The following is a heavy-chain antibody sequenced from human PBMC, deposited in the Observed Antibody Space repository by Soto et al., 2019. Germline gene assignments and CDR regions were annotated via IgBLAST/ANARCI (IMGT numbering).Heavy chain of an antibody. CDR2: ISYGGSNK. J-gene: IGHJ6*02. Sequence: GGSLRLSCAASGFTFSSYGMHWVRQAPGKGLEWVAVISYGGSNKYYADSVKGRFTISRDNSKNTLYLQMNSLRAEDTAVYYCAKDVVVGATTGLGDYYYYYGMDVWGQGTTVTVSS. D-gene: IGHD1-26*01. V-gene: IGHV3-30*18. CDR3: AKDVVVGATTGLGDYYYYYGMDV. CDR1: GFTFSSYG.